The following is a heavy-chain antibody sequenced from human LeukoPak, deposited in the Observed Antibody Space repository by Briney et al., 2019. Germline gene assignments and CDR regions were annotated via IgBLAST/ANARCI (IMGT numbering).Heavy chain of an antibody. Sequence: SETLSLTCTVSSGSISSYYWSWIRQPAGKGLEWIGRILTSGSTNYNPSLQSRVTMSVDTSKNQFSLKLNSMTAADTAVYYCARLSVTKDAFDIWGQGTMVTVSS. CDR3: ARLSVTKDAFDI. D-gene: IGHD4-17*01. CDR2: ILTSGST. CDR1: SGSISSYY. V-gene: IGHV4-4*07. J-gene: IGHJ3*02.